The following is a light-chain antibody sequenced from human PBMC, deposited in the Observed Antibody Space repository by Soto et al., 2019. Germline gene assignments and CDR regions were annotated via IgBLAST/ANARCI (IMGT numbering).Light chain of an antibody. Sequence: EIVMTQSPATLSVSPGERATLSCRASQRVSNNLAWYQQKPGQAPRLLIYGASTRATGIPARFSGSGSGTAFTLTISSLQSEDFAVYSCQQYNNWPPYTFGQGTKLEIK. CDR1: QRVSNN. CDR3: QQYNNWPPYT. CDR2: GAS. V-gene: IGKV3-15*01. J-gene: IGKJ2*01.